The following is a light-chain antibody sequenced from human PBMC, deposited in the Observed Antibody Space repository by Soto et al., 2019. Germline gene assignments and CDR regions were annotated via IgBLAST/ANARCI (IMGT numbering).Light chain of an antibody. V-gene: IGKV3-20*01. J-gene: IGKJ1*01. CDR2: AAS. Sequence: EVVLTQSPGTVSLSPGERATLSCRASQSVTANYLAWYQQKPGQAPRLLIYAASSRATGIPDRFSGSGSGTDFALSFSRLEPEDFAMYYWKHYGSSVTWTFGQGTKVEIK. CDR1: QSVTANY. CDR3: KHYGSSVTWT.